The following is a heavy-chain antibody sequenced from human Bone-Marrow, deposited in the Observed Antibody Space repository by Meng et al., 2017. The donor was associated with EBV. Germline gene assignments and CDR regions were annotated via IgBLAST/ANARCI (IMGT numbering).Heavy chain of an antibody. CDR1: GGTFRIDA. J-gene: IGHJ4*02. D-gene: IGHD1-26*01. CDR3: ARGGELLESFDY. CDR2: LIPMSDAP. Sequence: QGQLVHLGAEVKKPASSVKVSCKASGGTFRIDAISRVRQAPGQGLEWMGGLIPMSDAPHYAQKFQGRVTITADESTSTHYMDLSGLRSEDTAVYYCARGGELLESFDYWGQGTLVTVSS. V-gene: IGHV1-69*01.